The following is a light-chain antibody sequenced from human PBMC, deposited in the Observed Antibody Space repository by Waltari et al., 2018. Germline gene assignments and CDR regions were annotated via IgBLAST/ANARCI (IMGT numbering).Light chain of an antibody. CDR2: DAS. Sequence: EIVLTQSPGTLSLSPGESATLSCRASQSFTRYIAWYQHKPGQAPRLLIYDASARAAGLADRFSGSGSGTDFSLTVRRLEPEDFAVYYCQHYVSLPVTFGQGTKVEIK. CDR1: QSFTRY. J-gene: IGKJ1*01. V-gene: IGKV3-20*01. CDR3: QHYVSLPVT.